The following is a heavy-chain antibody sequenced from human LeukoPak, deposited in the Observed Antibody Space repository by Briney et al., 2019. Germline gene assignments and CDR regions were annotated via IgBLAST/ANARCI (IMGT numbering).Heavy chain of an antibody. CDR3: ARDIVGAEETGGTLSFDY. Sequence: SETLSLTCTVSGGSISSYYWSWIRQPPGKGLEWIGYIYYSGSTNYNPSLKSRVTISVDTSKNQFSLKLSSVTAADTAVYYCARDIVGAEETGGTLSFDYWGQGTLVTVSS. CDR1: GGSISSYY. J-gene: IGHJ4*02. D-gene: IGHD1-26*01. CDR2: IYYSGST. V-gene: IGHV4-59*12.